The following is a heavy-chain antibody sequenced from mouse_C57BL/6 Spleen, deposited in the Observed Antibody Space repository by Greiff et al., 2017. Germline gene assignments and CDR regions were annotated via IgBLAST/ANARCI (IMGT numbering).Heavy chain of an antibody. CDR1: GYAFSSSW. CDR2: IYPGDGAT. V-gene: IGHV1-82*01. Sequence: QVQLQQSGPELVKPGASVKISCKASGYAFSSSWMNWVKQRPGKGLEWIGRIYPGDGATNYNGKFKGKATLTADKSSSTDYMQLSSLTSEDSAVYFVARRYYGSSYYAMDYWGQGTSVTVSS. D-gene: IGHD1-1*01. J-gene: IGHJ4*01. CDR3: ARRYYGSSYYAMDY.